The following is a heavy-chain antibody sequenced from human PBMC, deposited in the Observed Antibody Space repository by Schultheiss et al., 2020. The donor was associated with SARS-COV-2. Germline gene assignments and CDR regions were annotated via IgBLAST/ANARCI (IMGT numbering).Heavy chain of an antibody. CDR3: ARERRHYYYYYMDV. CDR1: GFTFSSYA. CDR2: ISSSSSTI. V-gene: IGHV3-48*01. J-gene: IGHJ6*03. Sequence: GGSLRLSCAASGFTFSSYAMHWVRQAPGKGLEWVSSISSSSSTIYYADSVKGRFTISRDNAKNSLYLQMNSLRAEDTAVYYCARERRHYYYYYMDVWGKGTTVTVSS.